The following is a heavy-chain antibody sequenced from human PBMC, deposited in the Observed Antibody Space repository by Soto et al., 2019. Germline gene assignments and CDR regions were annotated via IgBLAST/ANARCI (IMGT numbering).Heavy chain of an antibody. Sequence: GGSLRLSCAASGFTFSGSAMHWVRQASGKGLEWVGRIRSKANSYATAYAASVKGRFTISRDDSKNTAYLQMNSLKTEDTAVYYCTVMVYALFMVRGVSEYYFDYWGQGTLVTVSS. CDR2: IRSKANSYAT. J-gene: IGHJ4*02. D-gene: IGHD3-10*01. CDR1: GFTFSGSA. CDR3: TVMVYALFMVRGVSEYYFDY. V-gene: IGHV3-73*01.